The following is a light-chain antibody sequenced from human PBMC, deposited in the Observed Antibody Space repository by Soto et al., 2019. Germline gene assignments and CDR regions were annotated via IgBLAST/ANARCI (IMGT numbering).Light chain of an antibody. Sequence: QSALTQPASVSGSPGQSITISCTGSSSDVGGYNYVSWYQQHPGKAPRLMIYEVNNRPSGVSSRFSGSKSGNTASLTISGLQAEDEADYYCSSYTSSSTPYFFGTGTKVTVL. J-gene: IGLJ1*01. CDR1: SSDVGGYNY. V-gene: IGLV2-14*01. CDR3: SSYTSSSTPYF. CDR2: EVN.